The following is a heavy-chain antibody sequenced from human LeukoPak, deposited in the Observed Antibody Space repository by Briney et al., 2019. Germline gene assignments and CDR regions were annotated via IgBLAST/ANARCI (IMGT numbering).Heavy chain of an antibody. CDR3: ARSGRDFWSGTSSGIDY. CDR2: FYYSGNT. Sequence: PSETLSLTCTVSSGSITSSSYYWGWIRQPPGKGLEWIGSFYYSGNTCYNPSLKSRVTISVDTSKNQFSLKLSSVTAADTAVYYCARSGRDFWSGTSSGIDYWGQGTLVTVSS. CDR1: SGSITSSSYY. J-gene: IGHJ4*02. D-gene: IGHD3-3*01. V-gene: IGHV4-39*01.